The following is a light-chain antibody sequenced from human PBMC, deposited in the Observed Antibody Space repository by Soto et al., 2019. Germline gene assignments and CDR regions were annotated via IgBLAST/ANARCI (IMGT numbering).Light chain of an antibody. CDR2: GAS. CDR3: QRYNNRPLT. V-gene: IGKV3-15*01. CDR1: QSVGSH. J-gene: IGKJ4*01. Sequence: EIVMTQSPATLSVSPGERATLSCRASQSVGSHLAWYQHRPGQAPRLLIYGASYRATGIPARFSGSGSGTDFTLTISSLQSEDFAVYYCQRYNNRPLTFGGGTKVESK.